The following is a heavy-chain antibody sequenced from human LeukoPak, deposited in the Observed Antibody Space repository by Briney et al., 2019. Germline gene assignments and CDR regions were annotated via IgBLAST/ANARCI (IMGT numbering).Heavy chain of an antibody. CDR1: GGSISSSNW. V-gene: IGHV4-4*02. J-gene: IGHJ3*02. CDR3: ARSERMLDAFDI. CDR2: IYHSGST. Sequence: SETLSLTCAVSGGSISSSNWWSWVRQPPGKGLEWIGYIYHSGSTYYNPSLKSRVTISVDRSKNQFSLKLSSVTAADTAVYYCARSERMLDAFDIWGQGTMVTVSS. D-gene: IGHD2-8*01.